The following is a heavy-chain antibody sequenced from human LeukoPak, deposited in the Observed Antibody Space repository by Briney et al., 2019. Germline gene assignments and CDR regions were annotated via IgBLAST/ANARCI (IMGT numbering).Heavy chain of an antibody. J-gene: IGHJ4*02. CDR1: GGSISSSSYY. CDR2: IYYSGST. Sequence: PSETLSLTCTVSGGSISSSSYYWGWIRQPPGKGLEWIGSIYYSGSTYYNPSLKSRVTISVDTSKNQFSLKLSSVTAADTAVYYCARETPYGSGSYPFDYWGQGILVTVSS. V-gene: IGHV4-39*07. D-gene: IGHD3-10*01. CDR3: ARETPYGSGSYPFDY.